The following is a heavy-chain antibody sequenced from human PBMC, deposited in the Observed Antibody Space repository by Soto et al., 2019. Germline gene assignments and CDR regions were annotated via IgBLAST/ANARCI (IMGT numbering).Heavy chain of an antibody. CDR3: ARDSVVATMWFYYYYGMDV. J-gene: IGHJ6*02. CDR2: IWYDGSNK. Sequence: PGGSLRLCCAASGFTFSSYGMHWVRQAPGKGLEWVAVIWYDGSNKYYADSVKGRFTISRDNSKNTLYLQMNSLRAEDTAVYYCARDSVVATMWFYYYYGMDVWGQGTTVTVSS. CDR1: GFTFSSYG. D-gene: IGHD5-12*01. V-gene: IGHV3-33*01.